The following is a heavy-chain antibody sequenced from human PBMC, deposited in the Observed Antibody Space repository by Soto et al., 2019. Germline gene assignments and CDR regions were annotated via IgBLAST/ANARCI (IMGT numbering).Heavy chain of an antibody. CDR1: GGSMSSHY. V-gene: IGHV4-59*11. CDR2: ISYSGSS. Sequence: SETLSLTCTVSGGSMSSHYWTWLRQPPGKGLVWIGYISYSGSSYYNPSLKSRVTISADTSRNQFSLRLTSVIAADTAVYFCARADPDASVGFWGQGTLVTVSS. CDR3: ARADPDASVGF. D-gene: IGHD1-26*01. J-gene: IGHJ4*02.